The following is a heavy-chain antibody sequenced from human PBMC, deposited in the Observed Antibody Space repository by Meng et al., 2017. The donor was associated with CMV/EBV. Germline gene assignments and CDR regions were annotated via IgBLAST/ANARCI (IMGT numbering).Heavy chain of an antibody. J-gene: IGHJ4*02. CDR1: GFTFSDYY. Sequence: SCAASGFTFSDYYMSWIRQAPGKGLEWVSYISSSGSTIYYADSVKGRFTITRDNAKNSLYLQMNSLRAEDTAVYYCARGSSMIVVVNFDYWGQGTLVTVSS. CDR3: ARGSSMIVVVNFDY. D-gene: IGHD3-22*01. CDR2: ISSSGSTI. V-gene: IGHV3-11*01.